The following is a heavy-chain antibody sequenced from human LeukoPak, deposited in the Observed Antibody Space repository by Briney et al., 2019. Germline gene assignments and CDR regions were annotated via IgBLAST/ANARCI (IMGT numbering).Heavy chain of an antibody. CDR3: ARAASRRGYYDSSGYSGGLDY. CDR2: IYYSGST. D-gene: IGHD3-22*01. J-gene: IGHJ4*02. CDR1: GGSISSGGYY. Sequence: SETLSLTCTVSGGSISSGGYYWSWIRQHPGKGLEWIGYIYYSGSTYYNPSLKSRVTISVDTSKNQFSLNLSSVTAADTAVYYCARAASRRGYYDSSGYSGGLDYWGQGTLVTVSS. V-gene: IGHV4-31*03.